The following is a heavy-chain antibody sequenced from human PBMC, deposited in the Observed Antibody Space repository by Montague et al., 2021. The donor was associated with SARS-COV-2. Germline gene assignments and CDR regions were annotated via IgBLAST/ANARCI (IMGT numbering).Heavy chain of an antibody. CDR1: GGSISSYN. J-gene: IGHJ4*02. D-gene: IGHD4/OR15-4a*01. CDR3: ARGRLWFDY. Sequence: SETLSLTCTVSGGSISSYNWSWIRQPPGKGLECIGYIYYSGNTNYNPSLKSQVTISVDTSKNQFSLKLRSVTTADTAVYYCARGRLWFDYWGQGTLVTVSS. CDR2: IYYSGNT. V-gene: IGHV4-59*08.